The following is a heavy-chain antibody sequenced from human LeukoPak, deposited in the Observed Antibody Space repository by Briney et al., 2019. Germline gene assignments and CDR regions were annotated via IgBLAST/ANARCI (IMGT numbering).Heavy chain of an antibody. V-gene: IGHV3-7*01. CDR3: ARAPIDSNSWYHAFDI. CDR2: IQQGGSHK. J-gene: IGHJ3*02. CDR1: GFTFSNYW. D-gene: IGHD6-13*01. Sequence: GGSLRLSCAASGFTFSNYWMGWVRQAPGKGLEWVASIQQGGSHKYYMDSVEGRFTISRDNAKNSLFLQMNSLRAEDTAVYYCARAPIDSNSWYHAFDIWGQGTMVTVSS.